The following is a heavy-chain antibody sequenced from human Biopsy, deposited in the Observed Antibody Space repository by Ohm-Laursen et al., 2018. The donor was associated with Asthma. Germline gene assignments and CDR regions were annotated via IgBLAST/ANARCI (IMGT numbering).Heavy chain of an antibody. CDR2: GGSYYDGGLK. V-gene: IGHV3-30-3*01. CDR3: ACDRMVCYLPGFDV. Sequence: SLRLSCTPSGFTFRSHAMHWVRPAPGKRREWVAVGGSYYDGGLKYYADSVIGGFTFSRDDSKNTLYLQMNSLRVDDTAVYYCACDRMVCYLPGFDVWGQGTLVTVSS. D-gene: IGHD2-8*01. J-gene: IGHJ4*02. CDR1: GFTFRSHA.